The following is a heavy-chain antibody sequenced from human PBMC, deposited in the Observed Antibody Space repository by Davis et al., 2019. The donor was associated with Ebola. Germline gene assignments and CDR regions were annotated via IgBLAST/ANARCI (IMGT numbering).Heavy chain of an antibody. J-gene: IGHJ4*02. D-gene: IGHD2-8*02. CDR3: ARGAYWYFDY. CDR1: GFTFNSYW. CDR2: IKQDGSEK. V-gene: IGHV3-7*01. Sequence: GESLKISCAASGFTFNSYWMSWVRQAPGKGLEWVANIKQDGSEKYYVDSVKGRFTISRDNAENSLFLQMNGLRAEDTAVYYCARGAYWYFDYWGQGTLVTVSS.